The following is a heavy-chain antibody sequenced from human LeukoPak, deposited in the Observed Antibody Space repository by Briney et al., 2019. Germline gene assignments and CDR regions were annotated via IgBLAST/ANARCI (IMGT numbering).Heavy chain of an antibody. CDR3: ARDSGFGDLFDY. J-gene: IGHJ4*02. CDR1: GGSISSGDYY. Sequence: SEILSLTCTVSGGSISSGDYYWSWIRQPPGKGLEWIGYISYSGNIYYNPSLKSRITISVDTSKNQFSLKLSSVTAADTAVYYCARDSGFGDLFDYWGQGTLVTVSS. V-gene: IGHV4-30-4*01. D-gene: IGHD5-12*01. CDR2: ISYSGNI.